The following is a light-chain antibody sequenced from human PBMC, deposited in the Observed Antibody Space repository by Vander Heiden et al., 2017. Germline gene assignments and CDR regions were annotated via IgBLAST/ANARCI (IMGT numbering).Light chain of an antibody. J-gene: IGLJ2*01. CDR2: DDS. CDR1: KIGSKS. V-gene: IGLV3-21*02. Sequence: SDVLSQPPSVSVAPGPTARLTRGGNKIGSKSVHWYQQKPGQAPVRVVVDDSDRPSGIPGRFPCSNSGTQATRTITRVEAGDEADDYCQLWDSSSDHVVFGGGTKLTVL. CDR3: QLWDSSSDHVV.